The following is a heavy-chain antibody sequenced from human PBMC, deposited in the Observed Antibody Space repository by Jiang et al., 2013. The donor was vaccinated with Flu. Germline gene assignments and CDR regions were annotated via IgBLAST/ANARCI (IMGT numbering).Heavy chain of an antibody. CDR2: ISGYTGHT. CDR3: ARESHGDYYFDY. V-gene: IGHV1-18*01. D-gene: IGHD3-10*01. J-gene: IGHJ4*02. Sequence: FVIGWVRQAPGQGLEWMGWISGYTGHTNYAQKFQGRVTMTTDTSTSTAYMELRSLRSDDTAMYYCARESHGDYYFDYWGQGALVTVSS. CDR1: FV.